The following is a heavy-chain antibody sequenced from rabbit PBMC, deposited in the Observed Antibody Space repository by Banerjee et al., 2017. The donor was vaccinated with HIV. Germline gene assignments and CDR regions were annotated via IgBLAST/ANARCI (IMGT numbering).Heavy chain of an antibody. D-gene: IGHD4-2*01. CDR3: ARDRYANNYPDWLDL. J-gene: IGHJ5*01. CDR1: GFSFSSSYW. Sequence: QEQLVESGGGLVQPEGSLTLTCTASGFSFSSSYWICWVRQAPGKGLEWIGCIYAGSANTYYASWAKGRFTISKTSSTTVTLQMTSLTAADTATYFCARDRYANNYPDWLDLWGPGTLVTVS. CDR2: IYAGSANT. V-gene: IGHV1S45*01.